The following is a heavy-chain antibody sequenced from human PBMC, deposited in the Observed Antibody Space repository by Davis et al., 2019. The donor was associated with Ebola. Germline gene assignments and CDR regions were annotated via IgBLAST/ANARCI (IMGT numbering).Heavy chain of an antibody. CDR3: ARVGTYYYDSSGYLIGGYYFDY. J-gene: IGHJ4*02. V-gene: IGHV3-23*01. Sequence: GESLKISCAASGFTFSSYAMSWVRQAPGKGLEWVSAISGSGGSTYYADSVKGRFTISRDNSKNTLYLQMNSLRAEDTAVYYCARVGTYYYDSSGYLIGGYYFDYWGQGTLVTVSS. D-gene: IGHD3-22*01. CDR1: GFTFSSYA. CDR2: ISGSGGST.